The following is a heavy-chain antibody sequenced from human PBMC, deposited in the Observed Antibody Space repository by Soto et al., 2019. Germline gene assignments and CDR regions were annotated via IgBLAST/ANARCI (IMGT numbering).Heavy chain of an antibody. J-gene: IGHJ4*02. V-gene: IGHV4-59*01. CDR1: GGSISSYY. Sequence: PSETLSLTCTVSGGSISSYYWSWIRQPPGKGLEWIGYIYYSGSTNYNPSLKSRVTISVDTSKNQFSLKLSSVTAADTAVYYCASVRGGYFDYWGQGTLVTVSS. CDR2: IYYSGST. CDR3: ASVRGGYFDY.